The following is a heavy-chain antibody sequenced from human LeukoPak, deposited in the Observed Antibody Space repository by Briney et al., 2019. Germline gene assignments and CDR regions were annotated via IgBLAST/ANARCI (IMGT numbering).Heavy chain of an antibody. CDR1: GFTFSSHA. D-gene: IGHD6-19*01. CDR2: ISGSGGST. Sequence: GGSLRLSCAASGFTFSSHALHWVRQAPGKGLEWVSAISGSGGSTYYADSVKGRFTISRDNSKNTLYLQMNSLRAEDTAVYYCAKDPSSGWRGAFDIWGQGTMVTVSS. J-gene: IGHJ3*02. CDR3: AKDPSSGWRGAFDI. V-gene: IGHV3-23*01.